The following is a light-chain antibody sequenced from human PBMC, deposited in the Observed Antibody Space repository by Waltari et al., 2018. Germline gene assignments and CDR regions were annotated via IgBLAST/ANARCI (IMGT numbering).Light chain of an antibody. CDR2: GAS. V-gene: IGKV3-20*01. CDR1: QSVTSIA. Sequence: ETVLTQSPGTLSLSPGERATLSCRASQSVTSIALSWYQQKPGQAPSLLIYGASRRATGIPDRFSGSGSRTDFTLTISRLEPEDFAVYYCQHYDGLVVTFGGGTKVEI. CDR3: QHYDGLVVT. J-gene: IGKJ4*01.